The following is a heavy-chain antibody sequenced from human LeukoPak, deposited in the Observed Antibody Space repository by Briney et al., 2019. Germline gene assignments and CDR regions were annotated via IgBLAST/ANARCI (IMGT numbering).Heavy chain of an antibody. CDR1: GFTFSNYA. V-gene: IGHV3-64*01. CDR2: ISSNGGST. J-gene: IGHJ4*02. CDR3: ATDAARFRYFDY. Sequence: TGGSLRLSCAASGFTFSNYAMHWVRQAPGKGLEYVSVISSNGGSTYFANSVKGRFTISRENSKNTLYLQMGSLRAEDTAVYYCATDAARFRYFDYWGQGTLVTVSS. D-gene: IGHD6-25*01.